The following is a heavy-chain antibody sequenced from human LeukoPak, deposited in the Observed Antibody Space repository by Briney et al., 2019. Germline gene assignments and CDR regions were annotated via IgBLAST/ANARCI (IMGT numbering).Heavy chain of an antibody. Sequence: GRSLRLSCAASGFTFDGYAMHWVRQAPGKGLEWVSGISWNSGSIGYADSVKGRFTISRDNAKNSLYLQMNSLRAEDTALYYCAKVDYCGGDCLFFDYWGQGTLVTVSS. CDR1: GFTFDGYA. J-gene: IGHJ4*02. CDR2: ISWNSGSI. V-gene: IGHV3-9*01. CDR3: AKVDYCGGDCLFFDY. D-gene: IGHD2-21*02.